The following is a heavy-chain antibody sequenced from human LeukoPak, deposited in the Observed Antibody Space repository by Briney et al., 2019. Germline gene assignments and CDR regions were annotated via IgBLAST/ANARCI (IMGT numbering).Heavy chain of an antibody. CDR3: ARDLFGPLDSSDYYCDY. Sequence: SVKVSCKASGGTFSSYAISWVRQAPGQGLEWMGRIIPIFGTANYAQKFQGRVTITTDESTSTAYMELSSLRSEDTAVYYCARDLFGPLDSSDYYCDYWGQGTLVTVSS. CDR2: IIPIFGTA. J-gene: IGHJ4*02. V-gene: IGHV1-69*05. CDR1: GGTFSSYA. D-gene: IGHD3-22*01.